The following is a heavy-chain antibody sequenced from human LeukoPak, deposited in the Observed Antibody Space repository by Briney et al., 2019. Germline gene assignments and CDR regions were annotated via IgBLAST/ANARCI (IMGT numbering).Heavy chain of an antibody. J-gene: IGHJ6*02. V-gene: IGHV1-18*01. CDR2: ISAYNGNT. Sequence: ASVKVSCKAAGYTFTSYGSSWVRRAPGQGLEWMGWISAYNGNTHYAQKLQGRVTMPTDTSTSTAYMELRSLRSDDTALYYCARGGVATAMVSMAVWGQGTTVTVSS. CDR1: GYTFTSYG. D-gene: IGHD5-18*01. CDR3: ARGGVATAMVSMAV.